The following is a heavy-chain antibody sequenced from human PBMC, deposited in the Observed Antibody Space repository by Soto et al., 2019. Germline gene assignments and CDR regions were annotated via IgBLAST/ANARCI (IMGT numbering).Heavy chain of an antibody. CDR1: GFTVSNNY. D-gene: IGHD3-10*01. V-gene: IGHV3-53*01. J-gene: IGHJ4*02. Sequence: EVQLVESGGGLIQPGGSLRLSCAVSGFTVSNNYMSWVRQAPGKGLEGVSVIYSGGYTAYGDSVKGRFTISRDNSKNTPYPQKNTRRPRATAGFYRASHPGGGGYWGQGTLVTVSS. CDR3: ASHPGGGGY. CDR2: IYSGGYT.